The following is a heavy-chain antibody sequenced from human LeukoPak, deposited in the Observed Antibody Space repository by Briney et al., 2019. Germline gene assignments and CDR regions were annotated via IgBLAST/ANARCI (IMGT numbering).Heavy chain of an antibody. CDR3: ARGPYSSGWYLDY. Sequence: PGRSLRLSCAASGFTFDDYGMSWVRQAPGEGLEWVSSISSSSSYIYYADSVKGRLTISRDNAKNSLYLQMNSLRAEDTAVYYCARGPYSSGWYLDYWGQGTLVTVSS. D-gene: IGHD6-19*01. J-gene: IGHJ4*02. V-gene: IGHV3-21*01. CDR1: GFTFDDYG. CDR2: ISSSSSYI.